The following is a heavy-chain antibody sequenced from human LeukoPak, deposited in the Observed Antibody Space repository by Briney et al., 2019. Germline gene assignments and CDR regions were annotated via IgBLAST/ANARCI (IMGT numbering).Heavy chain of an antibody. CDR2: IYGSGST. V-gene: IGHV4-4*07. CDR3: ARGDIAVAGIPYWFDP. D-gene: IGHD6-19*01. Sequence: SETLSLTCTVSGGSIRSYWSWIRQPAGKGLEWIGRIYGSGSTDYNPSLKSRVTMSIDTSKNQFSLNLISVTAADTAVYYCARGDIAVAGIPYWFDPWGQGTLVTVSS. J-gene: IGHJ5*02. CDR1: GGSIRSY.